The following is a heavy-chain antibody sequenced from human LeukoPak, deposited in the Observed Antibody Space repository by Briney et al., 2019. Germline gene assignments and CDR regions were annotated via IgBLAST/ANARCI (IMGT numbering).Heavy chain of an antibody. V-gene: IGHV3-15*01. CDR3: TTETVGATSDY. Sequence: GGSLRLSCAASGFTFSNAWMSWVRQAPGKGLEWVGRIKSKTDGGTTDYAAPVKGRFTISRDDSKNTLYLQMSSLKTEDTAVYYCTTETVGATSDYWGQGTLVTVSS. D-gene: IGHD1-26*01. CDR1: GFTFSNAW. J-gene: IGHJ4*02. CDR2: IKSKTDGGTT.